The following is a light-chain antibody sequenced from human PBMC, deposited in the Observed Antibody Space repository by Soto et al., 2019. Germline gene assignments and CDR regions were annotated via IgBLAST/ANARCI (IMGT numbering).Light chain of an antibody. CDR1: QSVSSY. J-gene: IGKJ1*01. Sequence: ESVWTQSPATLSLSPGERATLSCRASQSVSSYLAWYQQKPGQAPRLLIYDASNRATGIPARFSGSGSGTDFTLTISSLEPEDFAVYYCQQRSNWPPWTFGQGTKVDIK. V-gene: IGKV3-11*01. CDR2: DAS. CDR3: QQRSNWPPWT.